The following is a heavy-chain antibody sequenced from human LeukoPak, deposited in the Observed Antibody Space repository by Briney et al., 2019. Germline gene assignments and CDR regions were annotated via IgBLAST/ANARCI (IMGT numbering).Heavy chain of an antibody. CDR3: AKDRPCTSCYLGWFDP. CDR1: GFTFSTYG. J-gene: IGHJ5*02. CDR2: IQSDGGNR. D-gene: IGHD2-2*01. Sequence: GGSLRLSCAAPGFTFSTYGMHWVRQAPGKGLEWVAFIQSDGGNRNYADSVKGRFTISRDNSKDTVYLQMNSLRAEDTAVYYCAKDRPCTSCYLGWFDPWGQGTLVTVSS. V-gene: IGHV3-30*02.